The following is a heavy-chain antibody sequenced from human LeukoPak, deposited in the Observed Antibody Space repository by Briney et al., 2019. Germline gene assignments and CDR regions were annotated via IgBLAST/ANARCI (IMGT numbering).Heavy chain of an antibody. CDR3: VRYSGDADY. CDR1: GFTFGDYA. CDR2: IRSKVYGGTT. V-gene: IGHV3-49*03. J-gene: IGHJ4*02. D-gene: IGHD5-12*01. Sequence: GGSLRLSCTASGFTFGDYAMSWFRQAPGRGLEWVGFIRSKVYGGTTEYAASVKGRFTISRDDSKSIAYLQMNSLKSEDTAVYYCVRYSGDADYWGQGTLVTLSS.